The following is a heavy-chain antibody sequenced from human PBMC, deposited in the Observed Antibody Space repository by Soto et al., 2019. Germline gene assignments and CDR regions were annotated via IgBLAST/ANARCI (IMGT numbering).Heavy chain of an antibody. CDR1: GFTFGSYS. J-gene: IGHJ3*02. D-gene: IGHD3-22*01. Sequence: EVQLVESGGGLVKPGGSLRLSCAASGFTFGSYSMNWVRQAPGKGLEWVSSISSSSSYIYYADSVKGRFTISRDNAKNSLYLQMNSLRAEDTAVYYCARGYHYYDSSGYDKWDAFDIWGQGTMVTVSS. CDR2: ISSSSSYI. CDR3: ARGYHYYDSSGYDKWDAFDI. V-gene: IGHV3-21*01.